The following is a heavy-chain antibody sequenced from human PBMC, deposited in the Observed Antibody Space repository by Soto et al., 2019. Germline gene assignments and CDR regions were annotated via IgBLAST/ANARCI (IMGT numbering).Heavy chain of an antibody. J-gene: IGHJ1*01. D-gene: IGHD1-7*01. CDR3: VGPGPTDDF. V-gene: IGHV4-30-4*01. CDR2: IFYSGDT. CDR1: GASVNTGDYY. Sequence: VQLQGSGPGLLKPSQTLSLTCTVSGASVNTGDYYWSYIRQPPGQGLECLGYIFYSGDTYYNPSLKSRATISLKTSRNQFSLTLTSVTDADTALYYCVGPGPTDDFWGQGTLVTVSS.